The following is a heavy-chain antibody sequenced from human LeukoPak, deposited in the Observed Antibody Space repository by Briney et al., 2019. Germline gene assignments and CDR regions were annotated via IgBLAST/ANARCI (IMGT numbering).Heavy chain of an antibody. J-gene: IGHJ4*02. V-gene: IGHV3-73*01. CDR1: GFTFSGSA. D-gene: IGHD1-26*01. Sequence: PGGSLRLSCAASGFTFSGSAMHWVRQASGRGLEWVCRIRSKANNYATAYAASVKGRFTISRDDSKNKAYLQIHSLQTEDTAVYYCARTLVGATTGLWGQGSPVTVSS. CDR2: IRSKANNYAT. CDR3: ARTLVGATTGL.